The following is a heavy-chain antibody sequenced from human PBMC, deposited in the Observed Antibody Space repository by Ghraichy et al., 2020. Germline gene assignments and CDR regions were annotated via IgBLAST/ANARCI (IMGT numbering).Heavy chain of an antibody. D-gene: IGHD1-26*01. J-gene: IGHJ4*02. CDR1: GYTFTGYY. V-gene: IGHV1-2*02. CDR2: INPNSGGT. Sequence: ASVKVSCKASGYTFTGYYMHWVRQAPGQGLEWMGWINPNSGGTNYAQKFQGRVTMTRDTSISTAYMELSRLRSDDTAVYYCARIPRGIVGANFDYWGQGTLVTVSS. CDR3: ARIPRGIVGANFDY.